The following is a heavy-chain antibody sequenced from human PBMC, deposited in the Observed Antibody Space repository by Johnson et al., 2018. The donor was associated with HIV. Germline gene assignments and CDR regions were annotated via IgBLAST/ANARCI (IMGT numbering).Heavy chain of an antibody. CDR1: GFKLYEYD. J-gene: IGHJ3*02. D-gene: IGHD3-3*01. Sequence: VQLVESGGEVVRPGGSLTISCVASGFKLYEYDVSWVRQVPGKGLEWVSGINWSGGGTSYSDSVKGRFTVSSDNAKNSLYLQMNSLRAEDTALYYCARGCSVLQHLEWSFAAFDIWGQGTMVTVSS. V-gene: IGHV3-20*04. CDR2: INWSGGGT. CDR3: ARGCSVLQHLEWSFAAFDI.